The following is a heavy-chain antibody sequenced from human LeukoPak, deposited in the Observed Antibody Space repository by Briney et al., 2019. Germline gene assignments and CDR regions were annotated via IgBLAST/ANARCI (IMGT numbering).Heavy chain of an antibody. J-gene: IGHJ4*02. V-gene: IGHV1-2*07. CDR2: INPNSGGT. CDR3: ARDPNIAAAL. CDR1: GYTFTGYY. Sequence: GASVRVSCKASGYTFTGYYMHWVRQSRGQGLEWMGWINPNSGGTNYAHKFQGRVTMTRDTSISTAYMELSRLRSDDTAVYYCARDPNIAAALWGQGTLVTVSS. D-gene: IGHD6-13*01.